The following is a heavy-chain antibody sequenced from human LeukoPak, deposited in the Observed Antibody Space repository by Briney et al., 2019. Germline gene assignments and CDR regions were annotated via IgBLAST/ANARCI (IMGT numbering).Heavy chain of an antibody. CDR1: GGSFSGYY. CDR2: ISHSGST. Sequence: SETLSLTCAVYGGSFSGYYWGWIRQPPGKGLEWIGEISHSGSTYYNPSLKSRVTISVDTSKNQFSLKLSSVTAADTAVYYCARRGDYAPKAPNWFDPWGQGTLVTVSS. D-gene: IGHD2-21*02. J-gene: IGHJ5*02. CDR3: ARRGDYAPKAPNWFDP. V-gene: IGHV4-34*01.